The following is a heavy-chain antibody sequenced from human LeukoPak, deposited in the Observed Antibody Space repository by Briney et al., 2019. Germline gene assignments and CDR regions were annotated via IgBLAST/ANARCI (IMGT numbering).Heavy chain of an antibody. CDR2: ISAYNGNT. J-gene: IGHJ4*02. CDR1: GYTFTSYG. CDR3: ASTRRSNYGDYVDY. V-gene: IGHV1-18*01. D-gene: IGHD4-17*01. Sequence: ASVKVPCKASGYTFTSYGISWVRQAPGQGLEWMGWISAYNGNTNYAQKLQGRVTMTTDTSTSTAYMELRSLRSDDTAVYYCASTRRSNYGDYVDYWGQGTLVTVSS.